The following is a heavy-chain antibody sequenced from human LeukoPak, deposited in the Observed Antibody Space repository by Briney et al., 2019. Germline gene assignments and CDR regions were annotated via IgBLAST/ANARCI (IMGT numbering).Heavy chain of an antibody. CDR3: AKGDCSSTSCYTVY. D-gene: IGHD2-2*02. J-gene: IGHJ4*02. Sequence: GRSRRLSCAAAGFTGDEYAAHWVRQAPGKCLEWVSGMSWNSCSIGYADSVKGRFTICRDNAKNCLYLKMNSLRDEDTALYYCAKGDCSSTSCYTVYWGQGTLVTVSS. CDR1: GFTGDEYA. CDR2: MSWNSCSI. V-gene: IGHV3-9*01.